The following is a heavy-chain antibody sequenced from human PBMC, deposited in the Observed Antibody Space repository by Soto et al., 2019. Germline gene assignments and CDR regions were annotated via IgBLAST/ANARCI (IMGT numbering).Heavy chain of an antibody. Sequence: SETLSPTCTVSGGSISSGGYYWSWIRQHPGKGLEWIGYIYYSGSTYYNPSLKSRVTISVDTSKNQFSLKLSSVTAADTAVYYCARFYDSSGYYAPDYWGQGTLVTVSS. V-gene: IGHV4-31*03. CDR3: ARFYDSSGYYAPDY. CDR1: GGSISSGGYY. CDR2: IYYSGST. J-gene: IGHJ4*02. D-gene: IGHD3-22*01.